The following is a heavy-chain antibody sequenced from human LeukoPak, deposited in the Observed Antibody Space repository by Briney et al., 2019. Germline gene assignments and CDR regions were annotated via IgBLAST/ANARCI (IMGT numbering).Heavy chain of an antibody. V-gene: IGHV4-59*08. J-gene: IGHJ4*02. Sequence: PSETLSLTCTVSGGSISSYFWSWVRQPPGKGLEWIGCIFDSGNAKYDPSLKSRVTISLDTSKNQFSLKLTSVTAADTAVYYCARQPLGYYDKTGYYPYYFDYWGQGALVTVSS. CDR2: IFDSGNA. D-gene: IGHD3-22*01. CDR1: GGSISSYF. CDR3: ARQPLGYYDKTGYYPYYFDY.